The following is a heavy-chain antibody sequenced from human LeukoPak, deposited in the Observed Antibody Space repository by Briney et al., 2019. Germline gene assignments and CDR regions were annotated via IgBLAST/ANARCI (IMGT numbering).Heavy chain of an antibody. D-gene: IGHD2-15*01. Sequence: SETLSLTCTVSGGSISSYYWSWIRQPPGKGLEWIGYIYYSGSTNYNPSLKSRVTISVDTSKNQFSLKLSSVTAAGSAVYYCARLYCSAGSCYSGSWGQGTLVTVSS. CDR2: IYYSGST. J-gene: IGHJ4*02. V-gene: IGHV4-59*01. CDR1: GGSISSYY. CDR3: ARLYCSAGSCYSGS.